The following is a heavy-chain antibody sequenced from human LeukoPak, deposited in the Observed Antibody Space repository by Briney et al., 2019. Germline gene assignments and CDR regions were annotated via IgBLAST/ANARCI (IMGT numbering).Heavy chain of an antibody. V-gene: IGHV3-48*04. CDR3: ATDFKKAFAP. J-gene: IGHJ5*02. CDR1: GFTFSNYN. Sequence: GGSLRLSCAASGFTFSNYNMNWVRQAPGKGLEWVSYISSSSGIIYYADSVKGRFTISRDNAKNSLYLQMDSLRVEDTAVYSCATDFKKAFAPWGQGTLVSVS. CDR2: ISSSSGII.